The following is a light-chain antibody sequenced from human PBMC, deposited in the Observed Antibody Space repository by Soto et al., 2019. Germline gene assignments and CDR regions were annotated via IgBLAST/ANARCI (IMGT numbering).Light chain of an antibody. CDR2: KAS. CDR1: QSISSW. Sequence: DIQRTQSPSTRAASVGDRVTMTCRYSQSISSWLAWYQQKPGKAPKLLIYKASSLESGVPSRFSGSGSGTEFTLTISSLQPDDFATYYCQQSYTTPRITFGQGTRLEIK. V-gene: IGKV1-5*03. CDR3: QQSYTTPRIT. J-gene: IGKJ5*01.